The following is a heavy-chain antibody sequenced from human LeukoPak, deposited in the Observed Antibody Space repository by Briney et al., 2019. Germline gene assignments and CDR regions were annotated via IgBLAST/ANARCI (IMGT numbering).Heavy chain of an antibody. CDR2: IYHSGST. J-gene: IGHJ4*02. CDR1: GYSISSGYY. CDR3: ARQGRGGSGWLSFDY. D-gene: IGHD6-19*01. Sequence: SETLSLTCAVSGYSISSGYYWDWIRQPPGKGLEGIGNIYHSGSTYYTPSLKSRVTISVATSKNQFSLKLSSVTAADTAVYYCARQGRGGSGWLSFDYWGQGTLVTVSS. V-gene: IGHV4-38-2*01.